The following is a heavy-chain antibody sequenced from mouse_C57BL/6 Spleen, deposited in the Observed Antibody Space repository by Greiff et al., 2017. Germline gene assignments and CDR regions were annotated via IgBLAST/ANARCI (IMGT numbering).Heavy chain of an antibody. Sequence: EVQLQQSGPELVKPGASVKISCKASGYTFTDYYMNWVKQSHGKSLEWIGDINPNNGGTSYNQKFKGKATLTVDKSSSTAYMELRSLTSEDSAVYYCSPSTRVAKEAWFAYGGQGTLVTVSA. CDR3: SPSTRVAKEAWFAY. D-gene: IGHD1-1*01. V-gene: IGHV1-26*01. CDR1: GYTFTDYY. CDR2: INPNNGGT. J-gene: IGHJ3*01.